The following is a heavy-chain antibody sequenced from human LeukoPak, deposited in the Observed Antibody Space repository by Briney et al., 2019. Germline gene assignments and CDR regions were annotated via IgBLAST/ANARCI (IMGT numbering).Heavy chain of an antibody. CDR3: ARAQVGYNWFDP. D-gene: IGHD1-26*01. Sequence: GGSLRLSCAASGFTFNSYSMNWVRQAPGKGLEWVSSISRRSTYIYYADSVKGRFTISKDNAKNSLYLQMDSLRAEDTAVYYCARAQVGYNWFDPWGQGTLVTVSS. V-gene: IGHV3-21*01. CDR2: ISRRSTYI. CDR1: GFTFNSYS. J-gene: IGHJ5*02.